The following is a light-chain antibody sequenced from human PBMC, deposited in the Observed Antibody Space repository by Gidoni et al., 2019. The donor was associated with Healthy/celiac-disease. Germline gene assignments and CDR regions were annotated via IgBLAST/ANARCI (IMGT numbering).Light chain of an antibody. Sequence: SYELTQPISVAVALGQTARITCGGNNIGSKNVHWYQQKPGQAPVLVIYRDSNRPAVIPERFSGSNSGNTATLTISRAQAGDEADYYCQVWDSSTGVFGTGTKVTVL. CDR2: RDS. J-gene: IGLJ1*01. V-gene: IGLV3-9*01. CDR3: QVWDSSTGV. CDR1: NIGSKN.